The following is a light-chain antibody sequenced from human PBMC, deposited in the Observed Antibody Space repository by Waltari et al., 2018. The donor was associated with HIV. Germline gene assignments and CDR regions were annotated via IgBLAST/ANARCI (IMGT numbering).Light chain of an antibody. CDR3: QQSYSTPRT. Sequence: DIQMTQSPSSLSASVGDRVTITCRASQSISSYLNWYQQKPGKAPNLLIYAASSLQGGVPSMFSGSGSGTDFTLTINSLQPEDFATYYCQQSYSTPRTFGQGTRLEIK. J-gene: IGKJ5*01. CDR2: AAS. CDR1: QSISSY. V-gene: IGKV1-39*01.